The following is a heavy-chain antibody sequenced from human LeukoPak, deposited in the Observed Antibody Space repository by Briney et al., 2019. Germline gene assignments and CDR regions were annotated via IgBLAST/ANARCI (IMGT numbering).Heavy chain of an antibody. V-gene: IGHV3-23*01. CDR2: ISGSGGST. D-gene: IGHD1-7*01. J-gene: IGHJ6*02. Sequence: PGGSLRLSCAASGFTFSSYAMSWVRQAPGKGLEWVSAISGSGGSTYYADSVKGRFTISRDNSKNTLYLQMNSLRAEDTAVYYRANRNYVHCGMDVWGQGTTVTVSS. CDR1: GFTFSSYA. CDR3: ANRNYVHCGMDV.